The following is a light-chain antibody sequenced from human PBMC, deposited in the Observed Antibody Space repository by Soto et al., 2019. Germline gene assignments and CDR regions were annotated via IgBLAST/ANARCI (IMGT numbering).Light chain of an antibody. CDR1: QSVSSY. J-gene: IGKJ4*01. CDR3: QQRSNWPPGLT. Sequence: EIVLTQSPATLSLSPGERATLSCRASQSVSSYLGWYQQKPGQAPRLLIYDASNRATGIPARFSGSGSGTDFTLTISSLEPEYFAVYYCQQRSNWPPGLTFGGGTKVEIK. V-gene: IGKV3-11*01. CDR2: DAS.